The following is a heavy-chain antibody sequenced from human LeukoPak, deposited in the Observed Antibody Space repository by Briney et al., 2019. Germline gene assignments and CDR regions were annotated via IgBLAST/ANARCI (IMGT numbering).Heavy chain of an antibody. CDR2: IGLSSGAR. Sequence: GGSLRLSCAASGFTFSDYSMNWVRQAPGKGLEWLSYIGLSSGARYYADSVKGRFSISSDNAKDSLSLQMNSLRADDTAVYYCARDHNYAFDYWGQGILVTVSS. CDR1: GFTFSDYS. D-gene: IGHD5-18*01. CDR3: ARDHNYAFDY. V-gene: IGHV3-48*04. J-gene: IGHJ4*02.